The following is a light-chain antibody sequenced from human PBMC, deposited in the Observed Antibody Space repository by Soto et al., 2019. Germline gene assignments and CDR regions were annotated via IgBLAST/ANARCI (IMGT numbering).Light chain of an antibody. J-gene: IGLJ1*01. V-gene: IGLV2-11*01. CDR1: SSDVGGYNY. CDR2: DVS. Sequence: QSALTQPRSVSGSPGQSVTISCTGTSSDVGGYNYVSWYQEQPGKAPKLMIYDVSKRPSGVPDRFSGSKSGNTASLTISGLQAEDEADYYCCSYAGSYPYVFGTGTK. CDR3: CSYAGSYPYV.